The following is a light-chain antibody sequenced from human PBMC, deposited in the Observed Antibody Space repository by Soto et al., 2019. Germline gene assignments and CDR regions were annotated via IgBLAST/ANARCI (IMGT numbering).Light chain of an antibody. CDR2: GNN. CDR1: SSDIGAGYD. V-gene: IGLV1-40*01. Sequence: QSVLTQTPSVSGAPGQRVTISCTGSSSDIGAGYDVHWYQQLPGTAPKLLIYGNNNRPSGVPDRFSGSKSGTSASLAITGLQAEDEAYYYCQSYDSSLSVIVFGGGTKPTVL. CDR3: QSYDSSLSVIV. J-gene: IGLJ2*01.